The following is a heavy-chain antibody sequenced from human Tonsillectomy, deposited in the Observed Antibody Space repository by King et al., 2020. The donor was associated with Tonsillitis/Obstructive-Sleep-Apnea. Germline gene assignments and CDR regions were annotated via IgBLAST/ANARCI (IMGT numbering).Heavy chain of an antibody. V-gene: IGHV4-39*01. J-gene: IGHJ4*02. Sequence: QLQESGPGLVKPSETLSLTCTVSGGSISSSSYYWGWIRQPPGKGLEWIGSIYYSGSTYCNPSLKGRVTISVDTSKNQFSLKLSSVTAADTAVYYCARHGFSIFGVVTGGFDYWGQGTLVTVSS. CDR1: GGSISSSSYY. CDR2: IYYSGST. CDR3: ARHGFSIFGVVTGGFDY. D-gene: IGHD3-3*01.